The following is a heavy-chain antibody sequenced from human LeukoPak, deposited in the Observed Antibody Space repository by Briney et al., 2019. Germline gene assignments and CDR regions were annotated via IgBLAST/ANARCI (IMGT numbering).Heavy chain of an antibody. V-gene: IGHV3-23*01. D-gene: IGHD2-21*01. CDR1: GFTFSSYA. CDR3: AKEMIGNCWSAFYY. CDR2: ISGGSGST. J-gene: IGHJ4*02. Sequence: GGSLRLSCAASGFTFSSYAMSWVRQAPGKGLAWVSTISGGSGSTYCADSVKGRFTISRDNSKNTLWLQMNSLGADDTAVYYWAKEMIGNCWSAFYYLGQGTLLTGSS.